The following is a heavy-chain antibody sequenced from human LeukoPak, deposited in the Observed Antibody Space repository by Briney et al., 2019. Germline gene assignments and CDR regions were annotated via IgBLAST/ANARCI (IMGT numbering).Heavy chain of an antibody. J-gene: IGHJ4*02. Sequence: GGSLRLSCEASGFTLSSYWMNWVRQAPGKGLEWVANIRQDGNEIHYVDSVKGRFTISRDNARNSVFLQMNSLRAEDTAVYYCARDPDSNGWSSMEYWGQGTLVTVSS. CDR3: ARDPDSNGWSSMEY. V-gene: IGHV3-7*05. CDR1: GFTLSSYW. D-gene: IGHD6-19*01. CDR2: IRQDGNEI.